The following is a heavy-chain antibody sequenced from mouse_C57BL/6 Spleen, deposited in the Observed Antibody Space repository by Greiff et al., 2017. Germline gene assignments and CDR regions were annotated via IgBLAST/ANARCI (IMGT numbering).Heavy chain of an antibody. Sequence: QVQLQQSGAELVRPGASVKMSCKASGYTFTSYNMHWVKQTPRQGLEWIGAIYPGNGDTSYNQKFKGKDTLTVDKSSSTAYMQLSSLTAEDSAVYFWARNYYGYVPYAMDYWGQGTSVTVSS. CDR3: ARNYYGYVPYAMDY. J-gene: IGHJ4*01. CDR1: GYTFTSYN. CDR2: IYPGNGDT. V-gene: IGHV1-12*01. D-gene: IGHD2-2*01.